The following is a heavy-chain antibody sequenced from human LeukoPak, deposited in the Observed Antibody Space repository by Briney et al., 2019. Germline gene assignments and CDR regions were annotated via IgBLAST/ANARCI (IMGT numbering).Heavy chain of an antibody. V-gene: IGHV1-18*01. CDR3: ARTVVEGSITMVRGVRRPYYYYYMDV. D-gene: IGHD3-10*01. Sequence: ASVKVSCKASGYTFTSYGISWVRQAPGQGLEWMGWISAYNGNTNYAQKLQGRVTMTTDTSTSTAYMELRSLRSDDTAVYYCARTVVEGSITMVRGVRRPYYYYYMDVWGKGTTVTVSS. J-gene: IGHJ6*03. CDR2: ISAYNGNT. CDR1: GYTFTSYG.